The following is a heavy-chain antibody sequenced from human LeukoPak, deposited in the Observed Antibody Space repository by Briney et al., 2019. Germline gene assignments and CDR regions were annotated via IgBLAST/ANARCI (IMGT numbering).Heavy chain of an antibody. CDR3: ARNRGYSYGYPLDY. Sequence: PSETLSLTCTVSGGSISSYYWSWIRQPPGKGLEWIGYIYYSGSTNYNPSLKSRVTISVDTSKNQFSLKLSSVTAADTAVYYCARNRGYSYGYPLDYWGQGTLVTVSS. CDR2: IYYSGST. V-gene: IGHV4-59*08. J-gene: IGHJ4*02. D-gene: IGHD5-18*01. CDR1: GGSISSYY.